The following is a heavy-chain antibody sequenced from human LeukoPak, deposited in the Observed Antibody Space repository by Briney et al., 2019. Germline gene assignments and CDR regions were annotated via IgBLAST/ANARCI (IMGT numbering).Heavy chain of an antibody. Sequence: SVKVSCKASGGTFSSYAICRVRQAPGQGLEWMGGIIPIFGTANYAQKFQGRVTITADESTSTAYMELSSLRSEDTAVYYCARSDIVVVPAAIPRYNWFDPWGQGTLVTVSS. CDR1: GGTFSSYA. CDR2: IIPIFGTA. V-gene: IGHV1-69*13. CDR3: ARSDIVVVPAAIPRYNWFDP. D-gene: IGHD2-2*02. J-gene: IGHJ5*02.